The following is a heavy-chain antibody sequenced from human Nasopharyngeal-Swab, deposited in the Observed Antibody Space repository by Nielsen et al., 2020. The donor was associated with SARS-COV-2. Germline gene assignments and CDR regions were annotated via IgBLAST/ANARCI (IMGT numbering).Heavy chain of an antibody. V-gene: IGHV1-24*01. CDR2: FAPEDGET. J-gene: IGHJ5*02. Sequence: ASVKVSCKVSGYTLTELSMHWVRQAPAKGLEWMGGFAPEDGETIYAQKFQGRVTMTEDTSTDTAYMELSSLRSEDTAVYYCATAPPNGRSNWFDPWGQGTLVTVSS. CDR1: GYTLTELS. CDR3: ATAPPNGRSNWFDP. D-gene: IGHD1-26*01.